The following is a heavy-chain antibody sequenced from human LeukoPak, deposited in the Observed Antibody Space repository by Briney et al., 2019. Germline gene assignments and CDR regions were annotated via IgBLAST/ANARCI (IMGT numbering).Heavy chain of an antibody. Sequence: ASVKVSCKASGYTFTGYYMHWVRQAPGRGLEWMGWINPNSGGTNYAQKFQGRVTMTRDTSISTAYMELSRLRSDDTAVYYCARGSHRLYDYVWGTYESKDYWGQGTLVTVSS. CDR1: GYTFTGYY. CDR2: INPNSGGT. D-gene: IGHD3-16*01. CDR3: ARGSHRLYDYVWGTYESKDY. J-gene: IGHJ4*02. V-gene: IGHV1-2*02.